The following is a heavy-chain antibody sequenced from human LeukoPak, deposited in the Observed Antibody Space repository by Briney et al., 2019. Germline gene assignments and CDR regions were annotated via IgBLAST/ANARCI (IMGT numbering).Heavy chain of an antibody. CDR3: VPRANYHYFCF. V-gene: IGHV1-2*02. D-gene: IGHD1-7*01. Sequence: ASVKVSCKASGYTFTNYYMHWVRQAPGLGFEWMGWINPKSGGTSYPQKFQGRLTMTRDTSISSAYMELSSVSSDDTAVYYGVPRANYHYFCFWGPGNLVPVS. CDR2: INPKSGGT. J-gene: IGHJ4*02. CDR1: GYTFTNYY.